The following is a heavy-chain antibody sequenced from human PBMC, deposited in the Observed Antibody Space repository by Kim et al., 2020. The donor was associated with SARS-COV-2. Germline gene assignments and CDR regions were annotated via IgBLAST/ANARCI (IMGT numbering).Heavy chain of an antibody. J-gene: IGHJ6*02. V-gene: IGHV5-51*01. CDR2: T. CDR3: ARLGILPEMDV. D-gene: IGHD2-15*01. Sequence: TRYSPSFQGQVTISADKSISTAYLQWSSLKASDTAMYYCARLGILPEMDVWGQGTTVTVSS.